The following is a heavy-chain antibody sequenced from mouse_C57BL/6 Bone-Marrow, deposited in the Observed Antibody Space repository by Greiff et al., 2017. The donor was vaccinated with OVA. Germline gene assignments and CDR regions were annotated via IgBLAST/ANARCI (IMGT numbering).Heavy chain of an antibody. J-gene: IGHJ3*01. CDR3: ARDLEQGFAY. CDR2: ISDGGSYT. CDR1: GFTFSSYA. Sequence: EVKLVESGGGLVKPGGSLKLSCAASGFTFSSYAMSWVRQTPEKRLEWVATISDGGSYTYYPDNVKGRFTISRDNAKNNLYLQMSHLKSEDTAMYYCARDLEQGFAYWGQGTLVTVSA. V-gene: IGHV5-4*01.